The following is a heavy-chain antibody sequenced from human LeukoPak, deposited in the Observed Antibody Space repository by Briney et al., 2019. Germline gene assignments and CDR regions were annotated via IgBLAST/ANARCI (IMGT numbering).Heavy chain of an antibody. CDR1: GFTFSDHY. CDR2: SRNKGNSDIT. V-gene: IGHV3-72*01. D-gene: IGHD1-26*01. CDR3: AKGYSGLLIYALDV. Sequence: GGSLRLSCAGSGFTFSDHYIDWVRQAPGKGPEWVGRSRNKGNSDITEYAASVEGRFSISRDDSKNLQFLQMNSLRTEDTAVYHCAKGYSGLLIYALDVWGQGTGVTVSS. J-gene: IGHJ3*01.